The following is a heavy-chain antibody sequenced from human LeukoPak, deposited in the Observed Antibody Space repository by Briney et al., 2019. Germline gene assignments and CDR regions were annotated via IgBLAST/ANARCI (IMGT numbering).Heavy chain of an antibody. J-gene: IGHJ5*02. Sequence: ATVKISCKASGYTFTDYYMHWVQQAPGKGLEWMERVDPEDGETIYAQKFQGRVTMTEDTSTDTAYMELSSLRSEDTAVYYCATGRTIAAAGNWFDPWGQGTLVTVSS. V-gene: IGHV1-69-2*01. CDR3: ATGRTIAAAGNWFDP. CDR1: GYTFTDYY. D-gene: IGHD6-13*01. CDR2: VDPEDGET.